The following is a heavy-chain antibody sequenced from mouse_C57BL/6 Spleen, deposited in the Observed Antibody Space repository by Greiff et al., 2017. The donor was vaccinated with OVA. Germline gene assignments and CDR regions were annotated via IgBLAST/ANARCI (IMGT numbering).Heavy chain of an antibody. CDR3: ARSGTVKGYYAMDY. D-gene: IGHD1-1*01. CDR1: GYTFTSYW. J-gene: IGHJ4*01. Sequence: QVQLQQPGAELVRPGSSVKLSCKASGYTFTSYWLHWVKQRPIQGLEWIGNIDPSDSETHYNQKFKDKATLTVDKSSSTAYMQLSSLTSEDSAVYYCARSGTVKGYYAMDYWGQGTSVTVSS. CDR2: IDPSDSET. V-gene: IGHV1-52*01.